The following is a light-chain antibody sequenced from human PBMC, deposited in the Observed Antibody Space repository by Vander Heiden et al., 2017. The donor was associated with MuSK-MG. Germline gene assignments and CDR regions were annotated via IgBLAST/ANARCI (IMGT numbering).Light chain of an antibody. Sequence: DIQMTQSPSSLSASVGDRVTITCRASQSISSYLNSYQQKPGKAPKLLIYAASSLQSAVPSRFSGSGSATDFTLTIIRLLPEDFATYYCRQSYGTLWTFGQGTKVXIK. V-gene: IGKV1-39*01. CDR1: QSISSY. CDR3: RQSYGTLWT. J-gene: IGKJ1*01. CDR2: AAS.